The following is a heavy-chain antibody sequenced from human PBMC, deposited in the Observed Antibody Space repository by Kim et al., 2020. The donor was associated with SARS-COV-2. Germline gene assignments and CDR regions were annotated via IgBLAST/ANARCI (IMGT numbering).Heavy chain of an antibody. D-gene: IGHD1-26*01. J-gene: IGHJ4*02. CDR2: T. V-gene: IGHV3-48*02. CDR3: ARKPAWEIDY. Sequence: TSYADSVKGRVTISRDTAKNSLFLQMNSLRDVDTAIYYCARKPAWEIDYWGQGTLVTVSS.